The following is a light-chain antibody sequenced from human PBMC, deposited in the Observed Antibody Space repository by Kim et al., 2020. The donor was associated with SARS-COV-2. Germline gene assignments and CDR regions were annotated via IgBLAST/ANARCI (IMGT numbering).Light chain of an antibody. CDR1: SSGVGGYNY. CDR3: SSYAGSNNLV. V-gene: IGLV2-8*01. J-gene: IGLJ2*01. CDR2: EVS. Sequence: GHSITISCTGTSSGVGGYNYVSWYPQHPGKAPKLMIYEVSKRPSGVPDRFSGSKSGNTASLTVSGLQAEDEADYYCSSYAGSNNLVFGGGTQLTVL.